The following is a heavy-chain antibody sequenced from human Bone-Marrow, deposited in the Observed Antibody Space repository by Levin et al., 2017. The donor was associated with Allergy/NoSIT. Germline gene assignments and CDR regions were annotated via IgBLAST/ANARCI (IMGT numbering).Heavy chain of an antibody. J-gene: IGHJ4*02. D-gene: IGHD4-17*01. CDR3: AASDYGDSGSYDY. Sequence: SVKVSCKASGGTFKTSAFTWLRQAPGQGPEWVGTVIPLFGTPHYAQELQDRLTITADVSTTTVYMDLASLKTEDTAVFYCAASDYGDSGSYDYWGQGTLVTVSS. V-gene: IGHV1-69*13. CDR2: VIPLFGTP. CDR1: GGTFKTSA.